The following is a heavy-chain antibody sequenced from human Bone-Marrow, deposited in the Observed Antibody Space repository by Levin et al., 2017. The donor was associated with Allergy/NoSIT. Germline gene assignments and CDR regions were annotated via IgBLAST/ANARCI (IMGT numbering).Heavy chain of an antibody. Sequence: GESLKISCSTSGYNFDSYWIGWVRQTPGKGLEWMGIIYPNDFDRRYSPSFQGQVTISVDKSIRTAYLQWSSLKTSDSGIYYCARRPDPYDRRWYADHWGQGTLVTVSS. V-gene: IGHV5-51*01. D-gene: IGHD6-13*01. CDR2: IYPNDFDR. CDR3: ARRPDPYDRRWYADH. CDR1: GYNFDSYW. J-gene: IGHJ4*02.